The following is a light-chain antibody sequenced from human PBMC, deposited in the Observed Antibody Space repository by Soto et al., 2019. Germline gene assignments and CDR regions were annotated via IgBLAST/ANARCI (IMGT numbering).Light chain of an antibody. CDR1: SSNIGAGYD. J-gene: IGLJ3*02. CDR3: QSYDNSLSGWV. V-gene: IGLV1-40*01. Sequence: QSVLTQPPSVSGAPGQRVTISCTGSSSNIGAGYDIHWYQQLPGTAPKLLVYGNTHRPSGVPDRFSGSKSGTSASLAITGLRAEDEAHYYCQSYDNSLSGWVFGGGTKVTVL. CDR2: GNT.